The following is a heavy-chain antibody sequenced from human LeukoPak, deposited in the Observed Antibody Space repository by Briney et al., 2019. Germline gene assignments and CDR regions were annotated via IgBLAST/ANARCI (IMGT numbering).Heavy chain of an antibody. J-gene: IGHJ4*02. CDR1: GFTFSNAW. Sequence: PGGSLRLSCAASGFTFSNAWMSWVRQAPGKGLEWIGEINHSGSTNYNPSLKSRVTISVDTSKNQFSLKLSSVTAADTAVYYCARVIWYGGLKHHFDYWGQGTLVTVSS. CDR3: ARVIWYGGLKHHFDY. D-gene: IGHD1-26*01. CDR2: INHSGST. V-gene: IGHV4-34*01.